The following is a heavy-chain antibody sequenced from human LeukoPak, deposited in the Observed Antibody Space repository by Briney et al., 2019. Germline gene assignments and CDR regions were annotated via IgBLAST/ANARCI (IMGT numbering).Heavy chain of an antibody. V-gene: IGHV1-69*05. CDR3: VRRQALRGRHRAFDP. CDR1: GGTFSNYA. J-gene: IGHJ5*02. Sequence: GASVKVSCKASGGTFSNYAISWVRQAPGQGLEWLGGITPMFGTAKYAQKFQGRVTITTDESTTTAYMELISLRFEDTAVYYCVRRQALRGRHRAFDPWGQGTLVTVTS. D-gene: IGHD6-25*01. CDR2: ITPMFGTA.